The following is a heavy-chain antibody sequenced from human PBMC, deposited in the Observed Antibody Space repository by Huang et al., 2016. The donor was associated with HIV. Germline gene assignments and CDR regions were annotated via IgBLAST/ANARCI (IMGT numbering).Heavy chain of an antibody. D-gene: IGHD3-3*01. J-gene: IGHJ4*02. V-gene: IGHV4-59*11. Sequence: QVQLQESGPGLVKPSETLSLTCTVSGGSISTHYWSWIRQPPGKGLEWIGSSDYSGSTTYSPALKSRVTILLDTSKNQFSLRVNSVTAADTAMYYCARDHHDFWRGYRRMYFFDHWGQGTLVTVSS. CDR3: ARDHHDFWRGYRRMYFFDH. CDR2: SDYSGST. CDR1: GGSISTHY.